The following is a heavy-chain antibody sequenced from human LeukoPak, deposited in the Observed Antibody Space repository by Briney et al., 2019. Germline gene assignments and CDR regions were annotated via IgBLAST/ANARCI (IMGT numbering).Heavy chain of an antibody. Sequence: GGSLRLSCAASGFTFSDYVMHWVRQAPGKGLEYVSAISSNGGSTYYANSLKGRFTISRDNSKNTLYLQMGSLRAEDMAVYYCAGGGYSSSWYFHYWGQGTLVTVSS. CDR2: ISSNGGST. J-gene: IGHJ4*02. V-gene: IGHV3-64*01. CDR3: AGGGYSSSWYFHY. CDR1: GFTFSDYV. D-gene: IGHD6-13*01.